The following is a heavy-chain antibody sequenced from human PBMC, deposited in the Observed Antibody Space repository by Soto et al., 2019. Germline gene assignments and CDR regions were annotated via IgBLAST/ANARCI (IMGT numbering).Heavy chain of an antibody. CDR2: INHSGST. D-gene: IGHD3-10*01. CDR1: GGSFSGYY. Sequence: SETLSLTCSVYGGSFSGYYWSWIRRPPGKGLEWIGEINHSGSTNYNPSLKSRVTISVDTSKNQFSLKLSSVTAADTAVYYCARGELLWCGERGYYYYYGMDVWGQGTTVTVSS. CDR3: ARGELLWCGERGYYYYYGMDV. J-gene: IGHJ6*02. V-gene: IGHV4-34*01.